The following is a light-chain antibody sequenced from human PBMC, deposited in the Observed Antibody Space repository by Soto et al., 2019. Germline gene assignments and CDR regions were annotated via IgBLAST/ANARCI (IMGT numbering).Light chain of an antibody. CDR2: DAS. CDR3: QQRSNWLPYT. V-gene: IGKV3-11*01. J-gene: IGKJ2*01. Sequence: IVLTQSPATLSLSPGERATLSCRASQSVSSYLAWYQQKPGQAPRLLIYDASNRATGIPAMFSGSGSGTDFTLPISSLEPEDFAVYYCQQRSNWLPYTFGQGTKLEIK. CDR1: QSVSSY.